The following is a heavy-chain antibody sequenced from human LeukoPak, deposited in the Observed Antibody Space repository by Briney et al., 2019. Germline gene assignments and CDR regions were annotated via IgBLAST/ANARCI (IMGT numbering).Heavy chain of an antibody. CDR1: GFTFDDYG. Sequence: GGSLRLSCAASGFTFDDYGMSWVRQAPGKGLEWVSGINWNGGSTGYADSVKGRFTISRDNAKNSLYLQMNSLRAEDTALYYCARDHPDTAYNWFDPWGQGTLVTVSS. J-gene: IGHJ5*02. V-gene: IGHV3-20*04. CDR2: INWNGGST. D-gene: IGHD5-18*01. CDR3: ARDHPDTAYNWFDP.